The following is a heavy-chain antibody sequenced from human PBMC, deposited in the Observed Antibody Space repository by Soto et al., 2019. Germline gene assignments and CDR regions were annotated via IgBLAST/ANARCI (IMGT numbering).Heavy chain of an antibody. D-gene: IGHD1-1*01. J-gene: IGHJ4*02. CDR2: ISAHNGNT. V-gene: IGHV1-18*01. CDR1: GYGFTTYG. Sequence: QVHLVQSGAEVKKPGPSVKVSCKGSGYGFTTYGITWVRQAPGQGLEWMAWISAHNGNTNYAQKLQGRVTVTRDTSTSTAYMELRSLRSDDTAVYYCARGRYEDYLGQGALVTVSS. CDR3: ARGRYEDY.